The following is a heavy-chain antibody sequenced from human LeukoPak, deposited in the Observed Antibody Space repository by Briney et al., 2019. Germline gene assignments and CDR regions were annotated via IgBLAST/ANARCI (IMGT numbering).Heavy chain of an antibody. V-gene: IGHV4-4*07. J-gene: IGHJ4*01. CDR1: GDSISSYY. CDR2: IYTSGST. Sequence: SETLSLTCTVSGDSISSYYWSWLRQPAGKGLEWLGRIYTSGSTNYNPSLKSRVTMSVDTSMNQFSLRLISVTASDTAVYFCALAPNPHFFDYWGHGTLVAVSS. CDR3: ALAPNPHFFDY.